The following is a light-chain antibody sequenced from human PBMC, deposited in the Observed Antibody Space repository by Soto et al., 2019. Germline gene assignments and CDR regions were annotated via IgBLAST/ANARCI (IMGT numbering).Light chain of an antibody. V-gene: IGKV3-11*01. CDR2: DTS. CDR1: QTIRGL. Sequence: EIGLTQSPSTLSLSAGERATLSCGASQTIRGLLAWYQQRTGQAPRLLIYDTSNRATDIPARFSGSGYGTDFTLTISSLEPEDFGVYYCQQRHNWPITFGQGTRLEIK. J-gene: IGKJ5*01. CDR3: QQRHNWPIT.